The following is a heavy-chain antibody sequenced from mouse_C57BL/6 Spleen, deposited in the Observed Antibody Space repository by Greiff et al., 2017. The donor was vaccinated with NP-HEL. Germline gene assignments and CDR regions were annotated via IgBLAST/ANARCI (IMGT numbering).Heavy chain of an antibody. D-gene: IGHD2-1*01. CDR3: ARRGVNYTLTYAMDY. Sequence: VQLQESGAELVRPGTSVKVSCKASGYAFTNYLIEWVKQRPGQGLEWIGVINPGSGGTNYNEKFKGKATLTADKSSSTAYMQLSSLTSEDSAVYFCARRGVNYTLTYAMDYWGQGTSVTVSS. V-gene: IGHV1-54*01. CDR1: GYAFTNYL. CDR2: INPGSGGT. J-gene: IGHJ4*01.